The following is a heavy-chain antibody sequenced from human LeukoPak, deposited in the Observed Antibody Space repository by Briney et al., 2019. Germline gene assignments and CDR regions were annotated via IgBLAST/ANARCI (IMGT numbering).Heavy chain of an antibody. CDR3: ARDPFNWSTTGGDY. CDR2: INHRGST. J-gene: IGHJ4*02. Sequence: SETLSLTCAVYGGSFSGYYWSWIRQPPGKGLEWIGEINHRGSTNYNPSLKSRVTISVDTSKNQFSLKLSSVTAADTAVYYCARDPFNWSTTGGDYWGQGTLVTVSS. V-gene: IGHV4-34*01. D-gene: IGHD3-9*01. CDR1: GGSFSGYY.